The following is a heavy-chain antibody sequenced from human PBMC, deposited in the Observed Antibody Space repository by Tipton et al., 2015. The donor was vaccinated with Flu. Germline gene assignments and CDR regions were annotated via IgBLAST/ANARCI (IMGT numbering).Heavy chain of an antibody. J-gene: IGHJ3*02. D-gene: IGHD1-26*01. CDR1: GFTFSTYW. V-gene: IGHV3-7*01. CDR2: INQDGGEE. Sequence: SLRLSCAASGFTFSTYWMSWVRQAPGKGLEWVANINQDGGEEYYVDSVKGRFTISRDNAENSLHLQMNSLRAEDTAVYYCASLRGSGSYSRYAFDIWGQGTMVTVSS. CDR3: ASLRGSGSYSRYAFDI.